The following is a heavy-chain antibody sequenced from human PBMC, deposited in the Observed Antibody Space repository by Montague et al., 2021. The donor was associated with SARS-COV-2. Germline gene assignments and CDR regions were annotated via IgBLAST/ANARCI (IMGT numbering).Heavy chain of an antibody. V-gene: IGHV4-34*01. CDR3: ARSLYSVSWCPD. J-gene: IGHJ4*02. CDR2: ISYTRDT. D-gene: IGHD5/OR15-5a*01. CDR1: AASSARYF. Sequence: SETLSLTCAVYAASSARYFCSLIRLSQSTALESVGEISYTRDTMPKPNPSLRGRVSIPTASSKNQFSLNLTSVTAADTAVYYCARSLYSVSWCPDWGQGTLVTVS.